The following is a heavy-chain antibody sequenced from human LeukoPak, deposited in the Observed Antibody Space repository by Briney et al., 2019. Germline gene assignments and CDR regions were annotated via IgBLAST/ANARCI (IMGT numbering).Heavy chain of an antibody. CDR3: ARLGNDYVWGSYRSDFDY. J-gene: IGHJ4*02. CDR1: GFSFSSFW. Sequence: GGSLRLSCAASGFSFSSFWMHWVRQAPGKGLVWVSGIKSDGSSTSYADSVKGRFTISRDNAKNTLYLQMNSLRAEDTAVYYCARLGNDYVWGSYRSDFDYWGQGTLVTVSS. CDR2: IKSDGSST. D-gene: IGHD3-16*02. V-gene: IGHV3-74*01.